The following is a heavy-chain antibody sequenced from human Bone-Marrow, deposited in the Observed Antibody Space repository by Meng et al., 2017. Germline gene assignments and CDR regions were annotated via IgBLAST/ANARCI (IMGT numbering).Heavy chain of an antibody. J-gene: IGHJ4*02. D-gene: IGHD6-13*01. V-gene: IGHV4-59*12. CDR3: ARDGYSTPLGY. Sequence: SETLSLTCTVSGGSISSYYWSWIRQPPGKGLEWIGYIYYSGSTNYNPSLKSRVTISVDTSKNQFSLKLSSVTAADTAVYYCARDGYSTPLGYWGQGTLVTVSS. CDR1: GGSISSYY. CDR2: IYYSGST.